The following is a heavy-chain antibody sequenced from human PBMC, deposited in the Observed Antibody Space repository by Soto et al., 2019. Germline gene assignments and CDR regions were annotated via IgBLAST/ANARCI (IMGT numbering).Heavy chain of an antibody. D-gene: IGHD3-3*01. CDR3: AWIDYTILDY. Sequence: QVQLQQWGAGLLKPSETLSLTCAVYGGSFSGYYWSWIRQPPGKGLEWIGEINHSGSTNYNPSLKSRVTISVDTSKNQFSLKLSSVTAADTAVYYCAWIDYTILDYWGQGTLVTVSS. CDR1: GGSFSGYY. V-gene: IGHV4-34*01. CDR2: INHSGST. J-gene: IGHJ4*02.